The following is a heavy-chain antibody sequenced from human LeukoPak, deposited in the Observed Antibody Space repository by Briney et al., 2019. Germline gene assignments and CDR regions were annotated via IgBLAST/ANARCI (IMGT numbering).Heavy chain of an antibody. V-gene: IGHV3-11*03. CDR2: ISSSSSYT. J-gene: IGHJ3*02. D-gene: IGHD3-9*01. CDR1: GFTFSDYY. CDR3: ATGYTYYDILTGYHDAFDI. Sequence: GGSLRLSCAASGFTFSDYYMSWIRQAPGKGLEWVSYISSSSSYTNYADSVKGRFTISRDNAKNSLYLQMNSLSAEDTAVYYCATGYTYYDILTGYHDAFDIWGQGTMVTVSS.